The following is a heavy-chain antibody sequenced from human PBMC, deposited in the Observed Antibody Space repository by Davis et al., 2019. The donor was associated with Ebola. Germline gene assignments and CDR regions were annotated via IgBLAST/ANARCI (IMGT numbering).Heavy chain of an antibody. D-gene: IGHD6-19*01. CDR2: ISAYNGNT. Sequence: ASVKVSCKASGYTFVDCYIHWVRQAPGQGLEWMGRISAYNGNTNYAQKLQGRVTMTTDPSTSTAYMELRSLRSDDTAVYYCARFLAVAGTSDAFDIWGQGTMVTVSS. CDR1: GYTFVDCY. J-gene: IGHJ3*02. V-gene: IGHV1-18*04. CDR3: ARFLAVAGTSDAFDI.